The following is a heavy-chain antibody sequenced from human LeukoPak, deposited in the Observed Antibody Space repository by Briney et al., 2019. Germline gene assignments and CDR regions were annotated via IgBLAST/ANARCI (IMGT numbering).Heavy chain of an antibody. CDR3: ARDRAYYFDY. CDR1: GFTFTNYW. J-gene: IGHJ4*02. Sequence: PGGSLRLSCAASGFTFTNYWMNWVRQAPGKGLEWVANLKQDGSEKNYVDSVKGRFTISRDNAKNSLYLQMNSLRAEDTAVYYCARDRAYYFDYWGQGTLVTVSS. V-gene: IGHV3-7*01. CDR2: LKQDGSEK.